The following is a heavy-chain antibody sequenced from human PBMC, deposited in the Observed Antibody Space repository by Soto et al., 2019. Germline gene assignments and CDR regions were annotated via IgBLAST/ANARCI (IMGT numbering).Heavy chain of an antibody. J-gene: IGHJ4*02. CDR3: ATEGIASRPPFDY. CDR2: IKSRADDVTA. V-gene: IGHV3-15*01. Sequence: GGSLRLSCAVSGFTFTNIWMTWVRQAPGKGLEWVGHIKSRADDVTADYAAPLKGRFTISRDDSKNMLYLQMNGLKTEDTAVYFCATEGIASRPPFDYWGQGTLVTVSS. D-gene: IGHD6-13*01. CDR1: GFTFTNIW.